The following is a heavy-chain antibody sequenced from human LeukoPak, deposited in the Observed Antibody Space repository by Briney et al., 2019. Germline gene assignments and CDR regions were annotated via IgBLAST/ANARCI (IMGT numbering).Heavy chain of an antibody. Sequence: PGGSLRLSCAASGFTFSSYAMSWVRQAPGKGLEWVSVIYSGGSTYYADSVKGRFTISRDNSKNTLYLQMNSLRAEDTAVYYCARGGHYISVYWGQGTLVTVSS. CDR3: ARGGHYISVY. J-gene: IGHJ4*02. CDR1: GFTFSSYA. D-gene: IGHD3-3*01. CDR2: IYSGGST. V-gene: IGHV3-66*01.